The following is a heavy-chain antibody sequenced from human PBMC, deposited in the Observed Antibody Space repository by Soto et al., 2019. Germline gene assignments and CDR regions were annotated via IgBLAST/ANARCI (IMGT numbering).Heavy chain of an antibody. J-gene: IGHJ4*02. Sequence: SETLSLTCGVSGYSITSGFYWGWVRQSPGKGLEWIGSISYSAKTFYNPSLASRLSIAVDTSMNQFSLRLTSVTAADTALYYCTRGAGAPWVRFDSWGEGTLVTVSS. D-gene: IGHD3-22*01. CDR2: ISYSAKT. V-gene: IGHV4-38-2*01. CDR3: TRGAGAPWVRFDS. CDR1: GYSITSGFY.